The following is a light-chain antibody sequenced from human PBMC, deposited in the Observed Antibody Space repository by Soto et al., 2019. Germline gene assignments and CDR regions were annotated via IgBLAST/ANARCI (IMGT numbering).Light chain of an antibody. Sequence: VLTQSPGTLSLSPGERATISCRARQSISSYYLAWYQHKPGQAPRLLMNGASSRATGIPHRFSGSGSGTEFSRTISRLEPEDCGVYYCQQYGGSPPYTFGQGTRLEIK. CDR2: GAS. CDR3: QQYGGSPPYT. J-gene: IGKJ2*01. V-gene: IGKV3-20*01. CDR1: QSISSYY.